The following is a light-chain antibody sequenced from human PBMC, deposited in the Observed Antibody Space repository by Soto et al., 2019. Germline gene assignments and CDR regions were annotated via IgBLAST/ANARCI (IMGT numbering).Light chain of an antibody. CDR3: QQSYSTTST. Sequence: DIQMTQCPSSLSASGGDRVTITCRASQGFXSYFTWYQQKPGKAPKILXYHASSLQSGVPSRLSGSGSGTDFTLTISSLQPEDFATYYCQQSYSTTSTFGQGTRLEIK. V-gene: IGKV1-39*01. J-gene: IGKJ5*01. CDR1: QGFXSY. CDR2: HAS.